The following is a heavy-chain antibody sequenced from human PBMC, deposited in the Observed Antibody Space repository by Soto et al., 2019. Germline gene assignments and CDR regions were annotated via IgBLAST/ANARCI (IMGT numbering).Heavy chain of an antibody. CDR1: GYSFSSYW. CDR2: IYPGDSDT. J-gene: IGHJ6*03. D-gene: IGHD2-8*01. Sequence: PGESLKISCKGSGYSFSSYWIGWVRQMPGKGLEWMGVIYPGDSDTRYSPSFQGQITISVDKSISTAYLQWSSLKASDTAMYYCARSMKYYYYMDVWGKGTTVTVAS. V-gene: IGHV5-51*01. CDR3: ARSMKYYYYMDV.